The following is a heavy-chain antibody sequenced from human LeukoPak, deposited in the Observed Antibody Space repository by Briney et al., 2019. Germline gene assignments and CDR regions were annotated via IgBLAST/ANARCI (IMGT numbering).Heavy chain of an antibody. CDR1: GFTVSSNY. Sequence: TGGSLRLSCAASGFTVSSNYMSWVRQAPGKGLEWGSVIYSGGSTYYADSVKGRFTISRDNAKNSLCLQRNSLRAEDTAVYYCARDTHDYVWGSYRDYWGQGTLVTVSS. J-gene: IGHJ4*02. V-gene: IGHV3-66*01. CDR2: IYSGGST. CDR3: ARDTHDYVWGSYRDY. D-gene: IGHD3-16*02.